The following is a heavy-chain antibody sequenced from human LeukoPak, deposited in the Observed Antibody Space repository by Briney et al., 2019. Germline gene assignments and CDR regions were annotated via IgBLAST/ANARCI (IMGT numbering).Heavy chain of an antibody. Sequence: SETLSLTCTVSGGSISSYYWSWIRQPPGKGLECIGYIYYSGSTNYNPSLKSRVTISVDTSKNQFSLKLSSVTAADTAVYYCARLSRDHDSSGYYYFTAYYFDYWGQGTLVTVSS. V-gene: IGHV4-59*08. J-gene: IGHJ4*02. D-gene: IGHD3-22*01. CDR1: GGSISSYY. CDR2: IYYSGST. CDR3: ARLSRDHDSSGYYYFTAYYFDY.